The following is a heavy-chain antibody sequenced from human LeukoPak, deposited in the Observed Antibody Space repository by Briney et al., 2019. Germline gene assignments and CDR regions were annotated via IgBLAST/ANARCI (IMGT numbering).Heavy chain of an antibody. V-gene: IGHV3-33*01. J-gene: IGHJ4*02. Sequence: GSLRLSCAASGFTFSSYGMHWVRQAPGKGLEWVAVIWYDGSNKYYADSVKGRFTISRDNSKNTLYLQMNSLRAEDTAVYYCARGRRYCSGGSCSTGYFDYWGQGTLVTVSS. CDR3: ARGRRYCSGGSCSTGYFDY. CDR1: GFTFSSYG. D-gene: IGHD2-15*01. CDR2: IWYDGSNK.